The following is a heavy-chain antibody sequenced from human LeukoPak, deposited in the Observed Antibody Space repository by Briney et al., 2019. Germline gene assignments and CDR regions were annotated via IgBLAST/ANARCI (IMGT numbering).Heavy chain of an antibody. V-gene: IGHV4-34*01. CDR2: INHSGST. Sequence: SETLSLTCAVYGGSLSGYYWSWIRQPPGKGLEWIGEINHSGSTNYNPSLKSRVTISVDTSKNQFSLKLSSVTAADTAVYYCARGLFRRSSSWYHDYWGQGTLVTVSS. J-gene: IGHJ4*02. CDR1: GGSLSGYY. CDR3: ARGLFRRSSSWYHDY. D-gene: IGHD6-13*01.